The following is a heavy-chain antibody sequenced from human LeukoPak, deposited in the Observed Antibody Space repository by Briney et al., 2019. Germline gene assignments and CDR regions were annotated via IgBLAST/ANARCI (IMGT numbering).Heavy chain of an antibody. J-gene: IGHJ6*02. CDR3: ARYQGPMDV. CDR1: GGSIRSYY. V-gene: IGHV4-59*08. Sequence: SETLSLTCTVSGGSIRSYYWGWIRQPPGKGLEWIGDIYSTGSTNYKPSLKSRVTISVDTSKNQFSLKLSSVTAADTAVYYCARYQGPMDVWGQGTTVTVSS. D-gene: IGHD2-2*01. CDR2: IYSTGST.